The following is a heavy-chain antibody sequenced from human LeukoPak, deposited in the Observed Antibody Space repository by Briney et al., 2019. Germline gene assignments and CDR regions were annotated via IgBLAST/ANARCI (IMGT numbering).Heavy chain of an antibody. D-gene: IGHD3-22*01. Sequence: GRSLRLSCAASGFTFDEYAMHWVRQAPGKGLEWVSGISWNSGSIGNADSVKGRFTISRDNAKNSLYLQMNSLRAGDTAVYYCARARGSSGYYYFDYWGQGTLVTVSA. V-gene: IGHV3-9*01. J-gene: IGHJ4*02. CDR1: GFTFDEYA. CDR2: ISWNSGSI. CDR3: ARARGSSGYYYFDY.